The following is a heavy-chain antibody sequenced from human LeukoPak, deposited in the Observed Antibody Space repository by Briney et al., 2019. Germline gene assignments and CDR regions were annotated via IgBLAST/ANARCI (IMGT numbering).Heavy chain of an antibody. V-gene: IGHV2-70*11. Sequence: SGPALVKPTQTLTLTCTFSGFSLSTSGMCVSWIRQPPGKALEWLARIDWDDDKYYSTSLKTRLTISKDTSRNQVVLTMTNMDPEDTATYYCARIRRDSGVWHNWFDPWGQGTLVTVSS. CDR3: ARIRRDSGVWHNWFDP. D-gene: IGHD6-19*01. J-gene: IGHJ5*02. CDR1: GFSLSTSGMC. CDR2: IDWDDDK.